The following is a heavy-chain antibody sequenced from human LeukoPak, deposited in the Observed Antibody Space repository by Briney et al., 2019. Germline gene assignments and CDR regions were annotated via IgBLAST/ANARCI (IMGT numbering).Heavy chain of an antibody. V-gene: IGHV3-7*01. Sequence: PGGSLRLSCAASGFTFSSYWMSWVRQAPGKGLEWVANIKQDGSEKYYVASVKGRFTISRDNAKNSLYLQMNSLRAEDTAVYYCARWSRVGSGLYYIDDWGQGTLVTVSS. D-gene: IGHD6-25*01. J-gene: IGHJ4*02. CDR2: IKQDGSEK. CDR1: GFTFSSYW. CDR3: ARWSRVGSGLYYIDD.